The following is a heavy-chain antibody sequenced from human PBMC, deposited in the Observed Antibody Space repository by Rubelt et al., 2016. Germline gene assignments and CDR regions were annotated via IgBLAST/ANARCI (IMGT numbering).Heavy chain of an antibody. CDR1: GFTFSSYG. CDR2: ISYDGSNK. CDR3: ASPQVGYYYMDV. J-gene: IGHJ6*03. V-gene: IGHV3-30*19. Sequence: GTGLRLSCAASGFTFSSYGMHWVRQAPGKGLEWVAVISYDGSNKYYADSVKGRFTISRDNSKNTLYLQMNSLRAEDTAVYYCASPQVGYYYMDVWGKGTTVTVSS.